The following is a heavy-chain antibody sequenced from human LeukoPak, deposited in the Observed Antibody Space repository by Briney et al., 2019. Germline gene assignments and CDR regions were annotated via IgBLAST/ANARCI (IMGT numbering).Heavy chain of an antibody. V-gene: IGHV4-39*01. J-gene: IGHJ4*02. CDR3: ARHGDQSGYFDY. Sequence: SETLSLTCTVSGGSISSSSYYWGWIRQPPGKELEWIGSIYYSGSTYYNPSLKSRVTISVDTSKNQFSLKLSSVTAADTAVYYCARHGDQSGYFDYWSQGTLVTVSS. CDR1: GGSISSSSYY. D-gene: IGHD3-10*01. CDR2: IYYSGST.